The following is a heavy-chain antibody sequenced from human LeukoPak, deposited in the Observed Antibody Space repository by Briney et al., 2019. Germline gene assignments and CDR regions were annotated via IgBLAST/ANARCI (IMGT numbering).Heavy chain of an antibody. CDR1: GYTLTELS. J-gene: IGHJ4*02. CDR3: ATDTAGYCTNGVCSNFDY. D-gene: IGHD2-8*01. CDR2: FDPEDGET. V-gene: IGHV1-24*01. Sequence: ASVTVSCTVSGYTLTELSMHWVRQAPGKGLEWMGGFDPEDGETIYAQKFQGRVTMTEDTSTDTAYMELSSLRSEDTAVYYCATDTAGYCTNGVCSNFDYWGQGTLVTVSS.